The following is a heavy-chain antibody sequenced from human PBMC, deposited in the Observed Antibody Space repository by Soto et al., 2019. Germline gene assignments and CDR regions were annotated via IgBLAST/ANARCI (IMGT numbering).Heavy chain of an antibody. J-gene: IGHJ4*02. CDR3: AKGGRQWLVTSDFNY. CDR2: VSHDVRNT. D-gene: IGHD6-19*01. V-gene: IGHV3-30*18. Sequence: VQLVESGGGVVQRGRSLRLSCAASGFTFSDYAMHWVRQAPGKGLEWVAVVSHDVRNTHYADSVKRRFTISRDSSKNTVSLEMTSLRAEDTAVYYCAKGGRQWLVTSDFNYWAQGALVTVSS. CDR1: GFTFSDYA.